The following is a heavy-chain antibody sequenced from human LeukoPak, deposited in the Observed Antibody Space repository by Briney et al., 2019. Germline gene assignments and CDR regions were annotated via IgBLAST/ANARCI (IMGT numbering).Heavy chain of an antibody. V-gene: IGHV4-30-2*01. Sequence: SQTLSLTCSVSGGSISSGGYYWTWLRQPPGKGLEWIGYFYHSGSTYYNPSLKSRVTISVDRSKNQFSLKLSSVTAADTAVYYCARGGVSIAARPSDYWGQGTLVTVSS. D-gene: IGHD6-6*01. CDR3: ARGGVSIAARPSDY. J-gene: IGHJ4*02. CDR2: FYHSGST. CDR1: GGSISSGGYY.